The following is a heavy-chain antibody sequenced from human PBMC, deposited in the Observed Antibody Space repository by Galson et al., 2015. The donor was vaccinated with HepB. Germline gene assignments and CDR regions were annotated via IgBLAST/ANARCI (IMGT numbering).Heavy chain of an antibody. D-gene: IGHD6-13*01. Sequence: SLRLSCAASGFTFRDYAMHWVRQAPGKGLDHIAAVSRDGRNGIGTYYPAFMKGRFTISRDDSKNILSLQMGSLTPEDTAIYYCVSEIATATGGDFDYWGQGTLVTVSS. J-gene: IGHJ4*02. CDR1: GFTFRDYA. CDR3: VSEIATATGGDFDY. V-gene: IGHV3-64*02. CDR2: VSRDGRNGIGT.